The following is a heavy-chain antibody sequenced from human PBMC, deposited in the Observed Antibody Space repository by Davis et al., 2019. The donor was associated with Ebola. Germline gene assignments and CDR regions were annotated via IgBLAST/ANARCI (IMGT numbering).Heavy chain of an antibody. D-gene: IGHD3-22*01. CDR1: GGSFSSSA. J-gene: IGHJ4*02. CDR2: INPSGGST. V-gene: IGHV1-46*01. Sequence: ASVKVSCKPSGGSFSSSAPNWVRQAPGHGLEWMGMINPSGGSTTSAQRFRGRVTMTRDTSTTTVYMELSSLRSEDTAVYYCARDGWDSSGYLLHWGQGTLVTVSS. CDR3: ARDGWDSSGYLLH.